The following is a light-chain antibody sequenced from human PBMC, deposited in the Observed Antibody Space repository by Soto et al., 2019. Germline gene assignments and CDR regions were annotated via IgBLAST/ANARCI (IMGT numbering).Light chain of an antibody. CDR1: QSLLHSNGYNY. J-gene: IGKJ1*01. CDR2: LGS. CDR3: MQALQTPRT. V-gene: IGKV2-28*01. Sequence: DILMTQSPLSLPVTAGEPASISFRSIQSLLHSNGYNYLDWYLQKPGKSPQXLIYLGSNRASGVPERFSGSGSGTDFTLKISRVEAEDVGVYYCMQALQTPRTFGHGTKVDIK.